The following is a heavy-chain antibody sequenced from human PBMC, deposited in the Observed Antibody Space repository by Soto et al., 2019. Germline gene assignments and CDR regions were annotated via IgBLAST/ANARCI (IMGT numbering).Heavy chain of an antibody. CDR2: ISYDGSDK. Sequence: QVQLVESGGGVVQPGRSLRLSCAASGFPFTSYGMHWVRQAPDKGLEWVAVISYDGSDKYYADSVKGRFTISRDNSKKTLYLQMNSLRPEDTALYYCVGGQYYFDYRGQGTLVIVSS. CDR1: GFPFTSYG. CDR3: VGGQYYFDY. J-gene: IGHJ4*02. D-gene: IGHD2-15*01. V-gene: IGHV3-30*03.